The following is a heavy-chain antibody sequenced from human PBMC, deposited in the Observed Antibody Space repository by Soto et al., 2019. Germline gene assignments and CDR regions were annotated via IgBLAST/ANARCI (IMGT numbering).Heavy chain of an antibody. CDR1: GFSLTTSGVG. J-gene: IGHJ4*02. CDR2: IYWDDDK. V-gene: IGHV2-5*02. D-gene: IGHD3-3*01. Sequence: QITLNESGPTQVKPRQTLTLTCTFSGFSLTTSGVGLGWIRQSPGKAPELLSLIYWDDDKRYSPSLKSRLTITKDTYKTQVVLTMADLDPEDTDNYYCAHRVLRTVFGLVTTSAIYFDFWGQGTPVAVSS. CDR3: AHRVLRTVFGLVTTSAIYFDF.